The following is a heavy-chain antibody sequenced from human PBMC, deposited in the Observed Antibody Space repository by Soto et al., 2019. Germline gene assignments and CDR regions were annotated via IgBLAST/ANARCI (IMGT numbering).Heavy chain of an antibody. Sequence: GGSLRLSCAASGFTFSSYWMHWVRQAPGKGLVWVSRINSDGSSTSYADSVKGRFTISRDNAKNTLYLQMNSLRAEDTAVYYCARDIGYCSGGSCYPWNYFDYWXQGTLVTVS. CDR3: ARDIGYCSGGSCYPWNYFDY. J-gene: IGHJ4*02. CDR1: GFTFSSYW. D-gene: IGHD2-15*01. CDR2: INSDGSST. V-gene: IGHV3-74*01.